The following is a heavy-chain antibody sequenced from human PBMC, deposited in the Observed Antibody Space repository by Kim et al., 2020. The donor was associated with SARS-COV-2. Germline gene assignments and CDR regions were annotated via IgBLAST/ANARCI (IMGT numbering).Heavy chain of an antibody. J-gene: IGHJ4*02. Sequence: TNYAQKLQGRVTMTTDTSTSTAYMELRSLRSDDTAVYYCARVAAAGYFDYWGQGTLVTVSS. CDR3: ARVAAAGYFDY. CDR2: T. V-gene: IGHV1-18*01. D-gene: IGHD6-13*01.